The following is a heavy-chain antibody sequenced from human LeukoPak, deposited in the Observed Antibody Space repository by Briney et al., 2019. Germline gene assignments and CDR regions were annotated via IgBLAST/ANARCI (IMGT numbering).Heavy chain of an antibody. V-gene: IGHV4-39*02. D-gene: IGHD3-22*01. CDR2: IYYSGST. CDR1: GGSISSSSYY. Sequence: SETLSLTCTVSGGSISSSSYYWGWIRQPPGKGLEWIGSIYYSGSTYYNPSLKSRVTISVDTSKNQFSLKLSSVTAADTAVYYCARDSYDSSGHYFDYWGQGTLVTVSS. J-gene: IGHJ4*02. CDR3: ARDSYDSSGHYFDY.